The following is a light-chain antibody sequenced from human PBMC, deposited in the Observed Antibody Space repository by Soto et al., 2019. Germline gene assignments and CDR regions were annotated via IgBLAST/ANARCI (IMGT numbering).Light chain of an antibody. CDR3: QKYNSAPLT. J-gene: IGKJ4*01. CDR1: QGISNY. V-gene: IGKV1-27*01. CDR2: AAS. Sequence: DIQMTQSPSSLSASVGDRVTITCLASQGISNYLAWYQQKPGKVPKLLIYAASTLQSGVPSRFSGSGSGTDFTLTISSLQHEDVATYYCQKYNSAPLTFGGGTKADIK.